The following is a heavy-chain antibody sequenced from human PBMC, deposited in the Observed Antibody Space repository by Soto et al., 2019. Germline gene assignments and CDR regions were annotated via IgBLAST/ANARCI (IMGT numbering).Heavy chain of an antibody. CDR1: GYTFTSYG. Sequence: AASVKVSCKASGYTFTSYGISWVRQAPGQGLEWMGWISAYNGNTNYAQKLQGRVTMTTDTSTSTAYMELRSLRSDDTAVYYCARATMYRSSWYLVYWGQGTLVTVSS. D-gene: IGHD6-13*01. CDR3: ARATMYRSSWYLVY. CDR2: ISAYNGNT. J-gene: IGHJ4*02. V-gene: IGHV1-18*01.